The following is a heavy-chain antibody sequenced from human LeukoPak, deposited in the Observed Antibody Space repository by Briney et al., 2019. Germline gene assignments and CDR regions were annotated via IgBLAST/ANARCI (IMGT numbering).Heavy chain of an antibody. J-gene: IGHJ4*02. D-gene: IGHD6-19*01. CDR1: GVSFSGYY. CDR3: ARSRLGQWLAPSFDY. V-gene: IGHV4-34*01. Sequence: NPSETLSLTCAVYGVSFSGYYWSWIRQPPGKGLEWIGEINHSGSTNYNPSLKSRVTISVDTSKNQFSLKLSSVTAADTAVYYCARSRLGQWLAPSFDYWGQGTLVTVSS. CDR2: INHSGST.